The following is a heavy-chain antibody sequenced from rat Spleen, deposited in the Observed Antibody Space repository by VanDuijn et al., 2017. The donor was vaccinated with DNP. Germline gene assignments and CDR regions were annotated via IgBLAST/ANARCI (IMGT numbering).Heavy chain of an antibody. CDR2: ITNTGDGS. V-gene: IGHV5-31*01. CDR3: AREGGLPGYNRGYYFDY. D-gene: IGHD1-4*01. CDR1: GFIFSNYW. J-gene: IGHJ2*01. Sequence: EVQLVETGGGLMQPGKSLKLSCVASGFIFSNYWMTWIRQAPGKGLEWVASITNTGDGSYYSDSVKGRFSISRDNAKSTLYLQVNSLRSEDTATYYCAREGGLPGYNRGYYFDYWGQGVMVTVSS.